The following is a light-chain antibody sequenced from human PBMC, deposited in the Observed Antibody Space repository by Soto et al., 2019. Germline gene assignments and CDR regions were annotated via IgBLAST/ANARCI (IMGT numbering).Light chain of an antibody. CDR3: QQYSTYPWT. CDR1: QGISNY. J-gene: IGKJ1*01. CDR2: AAS. V-gene: IGKV1-16*01. Sequence: DIQMTQSPSSLSASIGDRVAITCRASQGISNYLAWFQQKPGKVPKRLIFAASILQSGVPSRFSGSGSGTEFTLTISSLQPDDFATYYCQQYSTYPWTFGQGTKVDIK.